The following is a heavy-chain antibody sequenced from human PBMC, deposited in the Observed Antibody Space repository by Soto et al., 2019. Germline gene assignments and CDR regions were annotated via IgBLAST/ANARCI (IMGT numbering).Heavy chain of an antibody. CDR3: ARGTTTSAFSAMDV. D-gene: IGHD1-1*01. J-gene: IGHJ6*02. V-gene: IGHV3-30-3*01. Sequence: ESGGGVVQPGRSLRLSCAASGFTFSYHALNWVRQAPGKGLEWVAVISYDGDNKYIAESVKGRFTISRDNSKNTVSLQMNSLRAEDMAMYFCARGTTTSAFSAMDVWGQGTTVTVSS. CDR1: GFTFSYHA. CDR2: ISYDGDNK.